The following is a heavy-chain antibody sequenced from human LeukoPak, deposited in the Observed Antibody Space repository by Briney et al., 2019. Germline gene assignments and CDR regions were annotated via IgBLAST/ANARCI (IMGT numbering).Heavy chain of an antibody. CDR3: ARGPYIAVAGTGWFDP. Sequence: PGGSLRLSCTVSGFTVSSNSMNWVRQAPGKGLEWVSSISSSSSYIYYADSVKGRFTISRDNAKNSLYLQMNSLRAEDTAVYYCARGPYIAVAGTGWFDPWGQGTLVTVSS. V-gene: IGHV3-21*01. D-gene: IGHD6-19*01. J-gene: IGHJ5*02. CDR1: GFTVSSNS. CDR2: ISSSSSYI.